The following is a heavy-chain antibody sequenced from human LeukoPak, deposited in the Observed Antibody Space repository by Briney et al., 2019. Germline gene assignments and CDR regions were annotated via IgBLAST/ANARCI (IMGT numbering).Heavy chain of an antibody. V-gene: IGHV3-7*01. D-gene: IGHD6-19*01. Sequence: PGGSLRLSCAASGFTFSGYWMSWVRQAPGKGLEWVANINEDGSKKYYVDSVKGRLTISRDNAEKSLYLQMDSLRGEDTAVYYCAKERNLEIAVAGTIFDYWGQGTLVTVSS. CDR1: GFTFSGYW. J-gene: IGHJ4*02. CDR2: INEDGSKK. CDR3: AKERNLEIAVAGTIFDY.